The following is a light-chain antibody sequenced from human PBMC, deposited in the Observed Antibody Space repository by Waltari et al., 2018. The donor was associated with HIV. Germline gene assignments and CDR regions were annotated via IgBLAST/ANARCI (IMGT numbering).Light chain of an antibody. Sequence: QSVLTQPPSASGTPGQSVTISCSGARSDIGSNYVYWYQQLPGTAPKLLIYRNNQRPSGVPDRFSASKSGTSASLAISGLRSEDEADYYCAAWDVSLRGAYVFGTGTKVAVL. CDR3: AAWDVSLRGAYV. J-gene: IGLJ1*01. CDR2: RNN. V-gene: IGLV1-47*01. CDR1: RSDIGSNY.